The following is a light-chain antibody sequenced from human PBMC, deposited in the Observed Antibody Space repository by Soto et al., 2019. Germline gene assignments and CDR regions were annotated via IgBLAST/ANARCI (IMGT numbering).Light chain of an antibody. CDR3: QAWDSSTVV. CDR2: QDS. J-gene: IGLJ2*01. Sequence: SYELTQPPSVSGSPGQTASITCSGDKLGDKYGCWYQQKPGHSPVLVIYQDSKRPSGSPERFSGSNFGNTATLTISGTQAMDEADYYCQAWDSSTVVFGGGTKLTVL. V-gene: IGLV3-1*01. CDR1: KLGDKY.